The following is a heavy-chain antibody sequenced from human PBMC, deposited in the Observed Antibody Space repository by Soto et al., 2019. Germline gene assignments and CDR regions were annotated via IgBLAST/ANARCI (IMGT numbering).Heavy chain of an antibody. CDR2: MNPNSGNT. D-gene: IGHD6-13*01. V-gene: IGHV1-8*01. Sequence: QVQLVQSGAEVKKPGASVKVSCKASGYTFTSYDINWVRQATGQGLEWMGWMNPNSGNTGYAQKFQGRVTMTRNTSISTAYMELSSLRSEDTAVYYCARRGYSSSWYYYYYSGMDVWCQGTTVTVSS. CDR3: ARRGYSSSWYYYYYSGMDV. CDR1: GYTFTSYD. J-gene: IGHJ6*02.